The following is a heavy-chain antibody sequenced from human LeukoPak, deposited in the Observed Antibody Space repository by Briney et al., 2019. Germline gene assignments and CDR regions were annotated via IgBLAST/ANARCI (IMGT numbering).Heavy chain of an antibody. D-gene: IGHD3-9*01. J-gene: IGHJ4*02. CDR3: ARRREYYDILTGYSIFDY. V-gene: IGHV4-39*01. Sequence: PSETPSLTCTVSSGSITSSSYYWGWIRQPPGKGLEWIGSIYYSGSTYYNPSLKSRVTISVDTSENQFSLKLSSVTAADTAVYYCARRREYYDILTGYSIFDYWGQGTLVTVSS. CDR2: IYYSGST. CDR1: SGSITSSSYY.